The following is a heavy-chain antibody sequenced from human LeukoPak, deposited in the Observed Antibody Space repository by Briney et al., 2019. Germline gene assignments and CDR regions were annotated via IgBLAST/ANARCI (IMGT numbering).Heavy chain of an antibody. CDR1: GYTLTGYD. J-gene: IGHJ5*02. CDR3: ARLVVVPAAMDP. CDR2: MNPNSGNT. D-gene: IGHD2-2*01. V-gene: IGHV1-8*01. Sequence: ASVKVSCKTSGYTLTGYDINWVRQAPGQGLEWMGWMNPNSGNTGYAQKFQGRITLTRDTSISTAYMELSSLRAEDTAVYYCARLVVVPAAMDPRGQGTLVTVSS.